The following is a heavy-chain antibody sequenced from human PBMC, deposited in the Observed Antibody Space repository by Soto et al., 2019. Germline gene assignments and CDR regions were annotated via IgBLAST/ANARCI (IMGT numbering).Heavy chain of an antibody. Sequence: SETLSPTGTVSGGSIRGDHWSWIRQPPGKGLEWIGYIYYSGGTNYNPSLKSRVTMSVDTSKNQVSLELSTVSAAVTAVYDCGKDSDAFDPWGQGTLVTVSS. CDR3: GKDSDAFDP. V-gene: IGHV4-59*01. J-gene: IGHJ5*02. CDR1: GGSIRGDH. CDR2: IYYSGGT.